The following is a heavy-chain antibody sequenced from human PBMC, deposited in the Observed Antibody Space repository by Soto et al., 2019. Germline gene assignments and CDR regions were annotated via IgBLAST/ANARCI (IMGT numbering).Heavy chain of an antibody. V-gene: IGHV4-34*01. CDR2: INHSGST. Sequence: SETLSLTCAVYGGSFSGYYWSWIRQPPGKGLEWIGEINHSGSTNYNPSLKSRVTISVDTSKNQFSLKLSYVTAADTAVYYCARSEVENAFDPWGQGTLVTVSS. CDR3: ARSEVENAFDP. CDR1: GGSFSGYY. J-gene: IGHJ5*02.